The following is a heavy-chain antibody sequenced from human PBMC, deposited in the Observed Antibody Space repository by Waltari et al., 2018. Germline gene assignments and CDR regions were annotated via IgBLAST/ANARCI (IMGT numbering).Heavy chain of an antibody. J-gene: IGHJ4*02. Sequence: QVQLVQSGAEVKKPGASVKVSCKASGYTFTGYYMNWVRQAPGQGLEWMGRINPNSGGTNYAQKFQGRVTMTRDTSISTAYMELSRLRSDDTAVYYCARASPGIAAAGVDYWGQGTLVTVSS. CDR3: ARASPGIAAAGVDY. CDR1: GYTFTGYY. V-gene: IGHV1-2*06. D-gene: IGHD6-13*01. CDR2: INPNSGGT.